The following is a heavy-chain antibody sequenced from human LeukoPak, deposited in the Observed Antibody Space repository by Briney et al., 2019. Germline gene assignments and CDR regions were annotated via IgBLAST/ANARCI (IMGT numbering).Heavy chain of an antibody. CDR1: GYIFTNYG. Sequence: ASVKVSCKASGYIFTNYGISWVRQAPGQGLEWMGWISGYNGNTKYAQKGQGRVTMTTDTSTSTAYMELSSLRSEDTAVYYCARSCSSTSCYLTPFRNFDYWGQGTLVTVSS. V-gene: IGHV1-18*01. CDR3: ARSCSSTSCYLTPFRNFDY. J-gene: IGHJ4*02. CDR2: ISGYNGNT. D-gene: IGHD2-2*01.